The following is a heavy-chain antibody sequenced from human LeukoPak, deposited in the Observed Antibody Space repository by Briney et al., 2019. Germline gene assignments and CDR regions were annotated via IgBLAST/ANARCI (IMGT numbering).Heavy chain of an antibody. Sequence: PGGSLRLSCAASGFTFSTYEMNWVRQAPGKGLEWVSYISSGDSNMYYADSVKGRFTISRDNAENSLYLQMNSLRTEDTAVYYCARVNPLGYIYGFDYWGQGTLVTVSS. V-gene: IGHV3-48*03. CDR3: ARVNPLGYIYGFDY. J-gene: IGHJ4*02. D-gene: IGHD5-18*01. CDR1: GFTFSTYE. CDR2: ISSGDSNM.